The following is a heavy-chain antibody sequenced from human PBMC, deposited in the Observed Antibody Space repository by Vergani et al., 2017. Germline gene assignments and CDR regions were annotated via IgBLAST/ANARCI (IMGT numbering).Heavy chain of an antibody. Sequence: QLQLQESGPGLVKPSATLSLTCSVSGASIRSSNYYWGWLRQPPGKGREWIASIYYSGSTYYNPSLKSRVTISVDTSKNQFSLKLSSVTAADTAVYFCARHSTVEWLVKLGWIDPGGQGILVTVSS. D-gene: IGHD6-19*01. CDR1: GASIRSSNYY. CDR2: IYYSGST. J-gene: IGHJ5*02. V-gene: IGHV4-39*01. CDR3: ARHSTVEWLVKLGWIDP.